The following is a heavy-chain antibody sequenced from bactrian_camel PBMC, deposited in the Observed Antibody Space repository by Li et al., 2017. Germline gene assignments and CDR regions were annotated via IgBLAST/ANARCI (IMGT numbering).Heavy chain of an antibody. CDR1: LFPVNKYH. Sequence: QVQLVESGGGLVQPGESLRLSCAVSLFPVNKYHINWVRQAPGQEREGVACIASDGFTTTAGSLQGRFTISKDNAENTLYLQMNNLKPEDTAMYYCAADFFNLQLARHYSNWGRGTQVTVS. V-gene: IGHV3S63*01. CDR3: AADFFNLQLARHYSN. D-gene: IGHD4*01. CDR2: IASDGFT. J-gene: IGHJ4*01.